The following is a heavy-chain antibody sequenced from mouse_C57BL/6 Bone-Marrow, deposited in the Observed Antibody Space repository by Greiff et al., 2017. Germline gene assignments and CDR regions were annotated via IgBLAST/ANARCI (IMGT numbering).Heavy chain of an antibody. V-gene: IGHV5-4*03. CDR1: GFTFSSYA. J-gene: IGHJ1*03. Sequence: EVKLQESGGGLVKPGGSLKLSCAASGFTFSSYAMSWVRQTPEKRLEWVATISDGGSHTYYPDNVKGRFTISRDNAKNNLYLQMSHLKSKDTAMYYCANYGSSRYWYFDVWGTGTTVTVSS. D-gene: IGHD1-1*01. CDR2: ISDGGSHT. CDR3: ANYGSSRYWYFDV.